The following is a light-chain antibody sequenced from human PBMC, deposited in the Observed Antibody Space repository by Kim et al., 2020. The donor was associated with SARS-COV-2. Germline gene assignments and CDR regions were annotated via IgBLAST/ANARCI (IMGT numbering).Light chain of an antibody. V-gene: IGLV7-46*01. CDR3: LLFYSGAEI. J-gene: IGLJ2*01. Sequence: QAVVTQEPSLTVSPGETVTLTCGSSTGAVTSGQYPYWFQQKPGQAPRTLIYHTTNRHSWTPARFSGSLLGGKAALTLSGAQPEDEAEYYCLLFYSGAEIFGGGTQLTVL. CDR1: TGAVTSGQY. CDR2: HTT.